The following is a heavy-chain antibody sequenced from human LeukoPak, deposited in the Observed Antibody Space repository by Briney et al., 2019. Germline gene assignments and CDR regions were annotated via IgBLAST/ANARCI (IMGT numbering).Heavy chain of an antibody. J-gene: IGHJ4*02. CDR1: GFTFSDYY. CDR3: ARQQLVSRRVAGDDH. V-gene: IGHV3-11*06. Sequence: GSLRLSCAASGFTFSDYYMSWIRQAPGKGLEWVSYISSSSSYTNYADSVKGRFTISRDNAKNSLYLQMNSLRAEDTAVYYCARQQLVSRRVAGDDHWGQGTLVTVSS. D-gene: IGHD6-13*01. CDR2: ISSSSSYT.